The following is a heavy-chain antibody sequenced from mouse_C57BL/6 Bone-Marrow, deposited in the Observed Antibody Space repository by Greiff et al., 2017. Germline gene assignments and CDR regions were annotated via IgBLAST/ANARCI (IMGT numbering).Heavy chain of an antibody. D-gene: IGHD1-1*01. CDR1: GFNIKDYY. V-gene: IGHV14-1*01. CDR3: TPYYYGSSPVGY. Sequence: VQLKQSGAELVRPGASVKLSCTASGFNIKDYYMHWVKQRPEQGLEWIGRIDPEDGDTEYAPKFQGKATMTADTSSNPAYLQLSSLTSEDTAVYYCTPYYYGSSPVGYWGQGTTLTVSS. J-gene: IGHJ2*01. CDR2: IDPEDGDT.